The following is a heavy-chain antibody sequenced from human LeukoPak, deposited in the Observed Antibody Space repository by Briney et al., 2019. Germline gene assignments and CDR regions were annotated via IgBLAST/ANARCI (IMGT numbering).Heavy chain of an antibody. J-gene: IGHJ4*02. V-gene: IGHV3-7*04. CDR1: GFTFSSYA. CDR3: ARVEWMGRMDY. CDR2: INQDGSVK. Sequence: PGRSLRLSCVVSGFTFSSYAMYWVRQAPGKGLEWVANINQDGSVKYHVDSVKGRFTISRDNAENSVYLQMNSLRAEDTAVYYCARVEWMGRMDYWGQGTLITVSS. D-gene: IGHD3-3*01.